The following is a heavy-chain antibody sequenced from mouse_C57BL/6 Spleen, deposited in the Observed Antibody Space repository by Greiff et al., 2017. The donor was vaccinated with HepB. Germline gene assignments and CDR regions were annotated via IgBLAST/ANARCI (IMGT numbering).Heavy chain of an antibody. CDR1: GFTFSSYA. V-gene: IGHV5-9-1*02. CDR2: ISSGGDYI. D-gene: IGHD1-1*01. J-gene: IGHJ2*01. Sequence: VQLKESGEGLVKPGGSLKLSCAASGFTFSSYAMSWVRQTPEKRLEWVAYISSGGDYIYYADTVKGRFTISRDNARNTLYLQMSSLKSEDTAMYYCTRGTTGIRVDYYLDYWGQGTTLTVSS. CDR3: TRGTTGIRVDYYLDY.